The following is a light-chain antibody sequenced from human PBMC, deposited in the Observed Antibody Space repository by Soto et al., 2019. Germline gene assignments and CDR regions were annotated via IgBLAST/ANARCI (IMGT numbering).Light chain of an antibody. CDR3: QTWGTGSAIVV. Sequence: QAVVTQSPSASASLGASVKLTCTLSSGHINYAIAWHQQQPEKGPRYLMKVNSGGSHIKGDGIPDRFSGSSSGAERYLFISSLQSEDEADYYCQTWGTGSAIVVFGGGTQLTVL. J-gene: IGLJ7*01. CDR2: VNSGGSH. CDR1: SGHINYA. V-gene: IGLV4-69*01.